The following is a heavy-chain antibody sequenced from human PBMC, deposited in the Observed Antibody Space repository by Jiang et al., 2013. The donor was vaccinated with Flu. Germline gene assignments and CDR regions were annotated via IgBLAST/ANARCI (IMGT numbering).Heavy chain of an antibody. V-gene: IGHV5-51*01. CDR3: ARPEFPYYYDSSGPIEGILDAFDI. D-gene: IGHD3-22*01. CDR2: IYPGDSDT. Sequence: GAEVKKPGESLKISCKGSGYSFTSYWIGWVRQMPGKGLEWMGIIYPGDSDTRYSPSFQGQVTISADKSISTAYLQWSSLKASDTAMYYCARPEFPYYYDSSGPIEGILDAFDIWGQGTMVTVSS. CDR1: GYSFTSYW. J-gene: IGHJ3*02.